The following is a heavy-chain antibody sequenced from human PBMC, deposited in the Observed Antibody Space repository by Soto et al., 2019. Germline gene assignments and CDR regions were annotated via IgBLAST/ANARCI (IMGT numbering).Heavy chain of an antibody. J-gene: IGHJ5*02. Sequence: QVQLQESGPGLVKPSQTLSLTCTVSGGSISSGGYYWSWIRQNPEKGLEWIGFVYYTGSTDYNPSLKSRVTKSVDMSKNQFSLKLSSVTAADTAVDYCARGVGRGWFDPWGQGTLVSVSS. CDR2: VYYTGST. V-gene: IGHV4-31*03. CDR1: GGSISSGGYY. CDR3: ARGVGRGWFDP.